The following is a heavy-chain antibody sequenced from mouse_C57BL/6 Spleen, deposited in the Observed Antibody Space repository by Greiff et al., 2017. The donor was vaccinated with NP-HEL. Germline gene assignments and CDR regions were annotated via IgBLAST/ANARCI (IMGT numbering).Heavy chain of an antibody. CDR3: ARERKYYGSRIIDY. J-gene: IGHJ2*01. D-gene: IGHD1-1*01. V-gene: IGHV1-80*01. Sequence: VQLQQSGAELVKPGASVKISCKASGYAFSSYWMNWVKQRPGKGLEWIGQIYPGDGDTNYNGKFQGKATLTADKSSSTAYMQLSSLTSEDSAVYFCARERKYYGSRIIDYWGQGTTLTVSS. CDR1: GYAFSSYW. CDR2: IYPGDGDT.